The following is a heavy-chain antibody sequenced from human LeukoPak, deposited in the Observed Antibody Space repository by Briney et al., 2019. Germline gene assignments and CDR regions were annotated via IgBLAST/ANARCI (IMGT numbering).Heavy chain of an antibody. CDR3: AKDRHWGSSGSTGSRPLDS. J-gene: IGHJ4*02. V-gene: IGHV4-38-2*02. Sequence: SDPLSLTYTVSVYSISSGYYWGWVRQPPGNGLEWIERLYHSGSTYYDPSLKSHLTITVDKYQHQSSLKLSSVTAADTALYYCAKDRHWGSSGSTGSRPLDSLGQGILVTVSS. CDR1: VYSISSGYY. CDR2: LYHSGST. D-gene: IGHD2-2*01.